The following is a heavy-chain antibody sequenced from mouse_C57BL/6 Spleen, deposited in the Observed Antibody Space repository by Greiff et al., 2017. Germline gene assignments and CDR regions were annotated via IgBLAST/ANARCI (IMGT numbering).Heavy chain of an antibody. V-gene: IGHV1-55*01. CDR3: AAWDYYGSSYWYFDV. J-gene: IGHJ1*03. CDR1: GYTFTSYW. Sequence: QVQLQQPGAELVKPGASVKLSCKASGYTFTSYWITWVKQSPGQGLEWIGVIYPGSGSTNNNETLKSKATLTVATSSSTAYMQHSSLTSKDAAVYYCAAWDYYGSSYWYFDVWGTGTTVTVSS. D-gene: IGHD1-1*01. CDR2: IYPGSGST.